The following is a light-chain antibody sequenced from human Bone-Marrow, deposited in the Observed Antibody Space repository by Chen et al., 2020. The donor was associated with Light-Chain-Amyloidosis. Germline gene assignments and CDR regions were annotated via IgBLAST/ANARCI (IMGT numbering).Light chain of an antibody. CDR3: VLYMGSGIWV. CDR2: STN. V-gene: IGLV8-61*01. CDR1: SGSVSTSYS. J-gene: IGLJ3*02. Sequence: QTVVTQEPSFSVSPGGTVTLTCGLSSGSVSTSYSPSWYQQTPGQAPRTLIYSTNTRSSGVPDRFSGSILGSKAALTITGAQADDESDYYCVLYMGSGIWVFGGGTKLTVL.